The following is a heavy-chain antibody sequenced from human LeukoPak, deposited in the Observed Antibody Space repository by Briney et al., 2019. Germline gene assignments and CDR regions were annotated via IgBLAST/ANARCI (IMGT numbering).Heavy chain of an antibody. CDR1: GYSFTNYW. J-gene: IGHJ4*02. CDR2: IYPGDSDT. V-gene: IGHV5-51*01. D-gene: IGHD2-8*01. Sequence: GESLKISCKGSGYSFTNYWIGWVRQIPGKGWKWMGIIYPGDSDTRYSPSFQGQVTISADKSISTAYLQWSSLKASDTAMYYCARLVDGCYDYWGQGTLVTVSS. CDR3: ARLVDGCYDY.